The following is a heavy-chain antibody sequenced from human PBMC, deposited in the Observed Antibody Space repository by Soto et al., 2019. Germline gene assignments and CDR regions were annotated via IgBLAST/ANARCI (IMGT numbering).Heavy chain of an antibody. V-gene: IGHV1-18*01. CDR1: GYTFTRYG. J-gene: IGHJ5*02. CDR2: ISAYNGNT. Sequence: QVQLVQSGAEVKKPGASVKVSCKASGYTFTRYGISWVRQAPGQGLEWMGWISAYNGNTNYAQKLQGIVTMTTDTPPSTVYMELRSLRSDVTAVYYGASQYCSGGSCYPNWFDPWCQGTLVTVSS. D-gene: IGHD2-15*01. CDR3: ASQYCSGGSCYPNWFDP.